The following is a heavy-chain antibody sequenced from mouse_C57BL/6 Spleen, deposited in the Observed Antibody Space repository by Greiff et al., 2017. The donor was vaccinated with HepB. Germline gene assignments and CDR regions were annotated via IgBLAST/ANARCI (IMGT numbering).Heavy chain of an antibody. CDR3: ARGGYYYYDESYWYFDV. Sequence: EVQRVESGGGLVKPGGSLKLSCAASGFTFSDYGMHWVRQAPEKGLEWVAYISSGSSTIYYADTVKGRFTISRDNAKNTLFLQMTSLRSEDTAMYYCARGGYYYYDESYWYFDVWGTGTTVTVSS. J-gene: IGHJ1*03. CDR2: ISSGSSTI. D-gene: IGHD2-4*01. CDR1: GFTFSDYG. V-gene: IGHV5-17*01.